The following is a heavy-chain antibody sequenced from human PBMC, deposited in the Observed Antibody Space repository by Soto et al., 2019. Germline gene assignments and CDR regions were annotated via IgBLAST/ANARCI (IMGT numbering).Heavy chain of an antibody. CDR2: ISNDGSNK. D-gene: IGHD3-3*01. Sequence: QVHLVESGGGVVQPGRSLRLSCAASGFSFSTYGMHWVRQAPGKGLEWVAFISNDGSNKYYADSVKGRFTISRDNSKNTLYLKMNSLRAGDTAVYYWAKGFGNYWPFDYGGQGPLVPVPS. J-gene: IGHJ4*02. CDR1: GFSFSTYG. CDR3: AKGFGNYWPFDY. V-gene: IGHV3-30*18.